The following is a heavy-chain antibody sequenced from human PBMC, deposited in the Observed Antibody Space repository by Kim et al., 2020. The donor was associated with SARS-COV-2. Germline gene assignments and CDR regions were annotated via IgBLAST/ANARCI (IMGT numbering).Heavy chain of an antibody. D-gene: IGHD3-10*01. J-gene: IGHJ4*02. CDR3: ARGALVGSWHFDY. V-gene: IGHV3-21*01. CDR1: GFTFSEHT. Sequence: GGSLRLSCAASGFTFSEHTLNWVRQAPGKGLEWVSSISKSSDSKTYTDSVQGRFTISRDNAAYSLYLHMNGLRADDTAIYYCARGALVGSWHFDYWGQGTLVTVSS. CDR2: ISKSSDSK.